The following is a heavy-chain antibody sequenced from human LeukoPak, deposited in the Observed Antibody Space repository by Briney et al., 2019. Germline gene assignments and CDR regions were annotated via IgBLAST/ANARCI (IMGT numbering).Heavy chain of an antibody. CDR1: GYTFTGYY. CDR2: INPDGGNT. D-gene: IGHD3-10*01. V-gene: IGHV1-46*01. Sequence: ASVKVSCKASGYTFTGYYMHWVRQAPGQGLEWVGQINPDGGNTRYAQRCHGRVNLSTGMSTSTVYMEVSSLRSDDTGVYYCARALVNPTLDSWGQGTLVTVSS. CDR3: ARALVNPTLDS. J-gene: IGHJ5*01.